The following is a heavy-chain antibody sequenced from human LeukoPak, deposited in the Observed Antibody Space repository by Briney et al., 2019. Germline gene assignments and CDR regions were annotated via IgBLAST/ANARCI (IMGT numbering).Heavy chain of an antibody. CDR3: VRRAYSSGWYLDY. CDR2: INHGGAT. D-gene: IGHD6-19*01. CDR1: GGSFSDYY. Sequence: SETLSLTCAVYGGSFSDYYWTWIRQPPGQGLQWIGEINHGGATNYNPSLKSRVTISVDTSKNQFSLKLGSVTASDTAVYFYVRRAYSSGWYLDYWGQGTLVTVSS. V-gene: IGHV4-34*01. J-gene: IGHJ4*02.